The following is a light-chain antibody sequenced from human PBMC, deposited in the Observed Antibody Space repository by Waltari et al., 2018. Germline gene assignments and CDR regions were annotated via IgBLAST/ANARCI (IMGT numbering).Light chain of an antibody. J-gene: IGKJ1*01. CDR1: QVIGSY. CDR3: QQLNSYPRGT. CDR2: GAS. Sequence: DIQLTQSPSFLSASVGDRVTITCRASQVIGSYLAWYQQQPWKAPKLLIYGASTLQTGVPSRFSGSGSGTEFTLTISSLQPEDFATYYCQQLNSYPRGTFGQGTKVEIK. V-gene: IGKV1-9*01.